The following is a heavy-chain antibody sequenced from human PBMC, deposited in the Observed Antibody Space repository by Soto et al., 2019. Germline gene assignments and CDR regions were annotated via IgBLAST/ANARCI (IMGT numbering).Heavy chain of an antibody. CDR1: GFTFSSYV. CDR3: ARRGQIFSSYGYHRDLHSFPTPRSSDL. CDR2: ISNSGKNT. D-gene: IGHD6-25*01. Sequence: PGGSLRLSCAASGFTFSSYVMTWVHQAPGKGLEWVSSISNSGKNTYYVDSAKGRFTISRDNSKNTMYLQLSSLTAEDTALYFCARRGQIFSSYGYHRDLHSFPTPRSSDL. J-gene: IGHJ2*01. V-gene: IGHV3-23*01.